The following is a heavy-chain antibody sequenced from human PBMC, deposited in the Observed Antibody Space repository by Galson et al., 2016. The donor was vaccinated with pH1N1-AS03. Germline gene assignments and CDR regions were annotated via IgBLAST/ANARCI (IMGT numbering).Heavy chain of an antibody. CDR3: ARDRGWNYGGFDL. CDR2: IGTSSTYI. CDR1: GFIFSAYP. J-gene: IGHJ5*02. V-gene: IGHV3-21*01. Sequence: SLRLSCAASGFIFSAYPMNWVRQAPGKGLEWVSFIGTSSTYIYYADSVKGRFTISRDNMKKSLYLQLNSLRAEDTGIYYCARDRGWNYGGFDLWGQGTLVTVSS. D-gene: IGHD1-7*01.